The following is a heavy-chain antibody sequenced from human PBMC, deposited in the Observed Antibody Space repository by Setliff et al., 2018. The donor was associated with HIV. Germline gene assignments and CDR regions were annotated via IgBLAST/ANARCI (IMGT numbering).Heavy chain of an antibody. D-gene: IGHD6-19*01. CDR2: ISPYNGIT. Sequence: ASVKVSYKPSGYTFTSYSIAWVRQAPGQGLEWMGWISPYNGITDYAQKFQDRVTMTTDRYTTTVYMELRSLTSDDTAVYYCARGRSSGWVDDAFDIWGQGTMVTVSS. J-gene: IGHJ3*02. V-gene: IGHV1-18*01. CDR3: ARGRSSGWVDDAFDI. CDR1: GYTFTSYS.